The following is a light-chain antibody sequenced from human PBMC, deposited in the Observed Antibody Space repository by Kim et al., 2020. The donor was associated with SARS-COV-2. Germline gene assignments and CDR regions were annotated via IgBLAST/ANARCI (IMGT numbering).Light chain of an antibody. V-gene: IGLV3-19*01. CDR2: GKG. CDR3: NTPDTSGYRVV. J-gene: IGLJ2*01. CDR1: SLRRDY. Sequence: AWGQKVRNTCQGDSLRRDYESWFQQKPGQAPPLVIYGKGNRPSGVPDRFSGSNSGDTASLTITGAQEEDEEDYYCNTPDTSGYRVVFGGGTKLTVL.